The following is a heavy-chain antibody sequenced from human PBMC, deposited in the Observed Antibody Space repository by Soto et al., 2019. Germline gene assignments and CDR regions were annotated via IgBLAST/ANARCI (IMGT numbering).Heavy chain of an antibody. CDR2: ISLSGSTI. J-gene: IGHJ4*02. Sequence: EVQLVESGGGLVQPGGSLRLSCAASGFAFSNYEMNWVRQAPGKGLEWVSYISLSGSTIYYADSVKGRFTISRDDAKNSLYRQMNSLRADDTAVYYCARESFIASPNFFDYWGQGTLVTVPS. CDR3: ARESFIASPNFFDY. D-gene: IGHD3-16*02. CDR1: GFAFSNYE. V-gene: IGHV3-48*03.